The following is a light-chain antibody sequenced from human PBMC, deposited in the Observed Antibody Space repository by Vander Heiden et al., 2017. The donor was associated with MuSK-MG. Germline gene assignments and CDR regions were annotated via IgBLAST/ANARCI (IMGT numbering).Light chain of an antibody. J-gene: IGKJ5*01. V-gene: IGKV4-1*01. CDR3: QQYYGTLPIT. CDR2: WAA. Sequence: DIVMTQSPDSLAVSLCERATINCKSSQSLLYSSNNKNYLAWYQQKPGQPPKLLIYWAATRESGVPDRFSGGGSGTDFTLTISSLQAEDVAVYYCQQYYGTLPITFGQGTRLEIK. CDR1: QSLLYSSNNKNY.